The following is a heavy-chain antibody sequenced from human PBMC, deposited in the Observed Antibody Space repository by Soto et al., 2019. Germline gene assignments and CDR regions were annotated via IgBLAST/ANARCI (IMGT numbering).Heavy chain of an antibody. D-gene: IGHD1-26*01. CDR3: ARHGTYYPFDY. CDR1: GGSISNFF. CDR2: IYYSGRT. V-gene: IGHV4-39*01. Sequence: ASETLSLTCTVSGGSISNFFWGWIRQPPGKGLEWIGSIYYSGRTYYNSSLKSRGTISVDTAKNQFSLKLSSVTAADTAVYYCARHGTYYPFDYWGQGTLVTVSS. J-gene: IGHJ4*02.